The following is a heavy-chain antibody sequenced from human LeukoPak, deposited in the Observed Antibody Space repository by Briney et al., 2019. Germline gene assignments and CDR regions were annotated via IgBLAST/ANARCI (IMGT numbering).Heavy chain of an antibody. CDR3: ASIQLAPVGVFDY. Sequence: SETLSLTCAVSGGSFSGYYWSWIRQPPGKGLEWIGEINHSGSTNYNPSLKSRVTISVDTSKNQFSLKLSSVTAADTAVYYCASIQLAPVGVFDYWGQGTLVTVSS. CDR2: INHSGST. CDR1: GGSFSGYY. J-gene: IGHJ4*02. D-gene: IGHD1-1*01. V-gene: IGHV4-34*01.